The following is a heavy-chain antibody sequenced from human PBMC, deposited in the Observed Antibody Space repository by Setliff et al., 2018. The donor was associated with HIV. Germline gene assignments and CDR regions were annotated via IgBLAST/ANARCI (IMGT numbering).Heavy chain of an antibody. D-gene: IGHD4-17*01. V-gene: IGHV1-2*02. CDR3: ARRVPPIPSGDLDY. Sequence: ASVKVSCKASGYTFTDYYIHWVRQAPGQGLERMGWINPNSSDTNYAQKFQGRVTMTRDTSISTAYMDLSRLRSDDTAVYYCARRVPPIPSGDLDYWGQGTPVTVSS. CDR1: GYTFTDYY. CDR2: INPNSSDT. J-gene: IGHJ4*02.